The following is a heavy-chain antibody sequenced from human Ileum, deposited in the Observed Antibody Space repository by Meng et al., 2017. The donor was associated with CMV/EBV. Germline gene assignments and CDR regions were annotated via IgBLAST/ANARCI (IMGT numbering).Heavy chain of an antibody. D-gene: IGHD6-6*01. CDR1: GFTFSDYY. CDR2: ISSSGTAI. CDR3: ARAGIAARHGDFDY. V-gene: IGHV3-11*01. Sequence: GSLKISCAASGFTFSDYYMSWIRQAPGKGLEWVSYISSSGTAINNADSVKGRFTISRDNAKNSLYLQMNSLRAEDTAVYYCARAGIAARHGDFDYWGQGTLVTVSS. J-gene: IGHJ4*02.